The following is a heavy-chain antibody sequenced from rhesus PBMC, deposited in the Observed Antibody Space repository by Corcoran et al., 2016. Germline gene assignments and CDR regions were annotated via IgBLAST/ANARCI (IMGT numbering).Heavy chain of an antibody. J-gene: IGHJ4*01. Sequence: QVQLQESGPGLVKPSETLSLTCAVSGGSFSSYWLGWIRQPPGKGLEWIGSIYGSSGSTEYNPSLKSRATISRDTSKNQFSLKLSSVTAADTAVYYCARGIHCSDSGCSLPWGQGVLVTVSS. V-gene: IGHV4-160*01. D-gene: IGHD2-33*01. CDR2: IYGSSGST. CDR1: GGSFSSYW. CDR3: ARGIHCSDSGCSLP.